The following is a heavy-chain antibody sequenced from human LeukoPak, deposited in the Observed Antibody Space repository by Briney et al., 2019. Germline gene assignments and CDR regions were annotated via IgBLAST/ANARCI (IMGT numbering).Heavy chain of an antibody. V-gene: IGHV4-59*12. CDR1: GGSISSYY. J-gene: IGHJ4*02. CDR2: IYYSGST. CDR3: ARWGILAYCSSTSCYLVSGRKQYFDY. D-gene: IGHD2-2*01. Sequence: SETLSLTCTVSGGSISSYYWSWIRQPPGKGLEWIGYIYYSGSTNYNPSLKSRVTISVDTSKNQFSLKLSSVTAADTAVYYCARWGILAYCSSTSCYLVSGRKQYFDYWGQGTLVTVSS.